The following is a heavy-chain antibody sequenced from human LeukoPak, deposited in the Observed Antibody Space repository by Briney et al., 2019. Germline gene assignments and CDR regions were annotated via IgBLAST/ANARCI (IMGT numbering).Heavy chain of an antibody. J-gene: IGHJ5*02. CDR3: ARVSTTSNWFDP. D-gene: IGHD1-14*01. Sequence: SQTLSLTCVISGDSVSSNSAAWNWIRQSPSRGLEWLGRTYYRSKWYNDYGVSVKSRMSINPDTSKNQFSLQLNSVTPEDTAVYYCARVSTTSNWFDPWGQGTLVTVSS. V-gene: IGHV6-1*01. CDR2: TYYRSKWYN. CDR1: GDSVSSNSAA.